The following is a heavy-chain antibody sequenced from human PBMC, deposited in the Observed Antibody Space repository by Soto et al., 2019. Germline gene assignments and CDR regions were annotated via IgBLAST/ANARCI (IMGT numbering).Heavy chain of an antibody. Sequence: KVSCKASGYIFTSYYMYWVRQAPGQGLEWMGIINPSGGSTSYAQKFQGRVTMTRDTSTRTVYMELSSLRSEDTAVNYCARGQYYDDSSGYYLYYFDYWGQGTLVTVSS. J-gene: IGHJ4*02. D-gene: IGHD3-22*01. CDR1: GYIFTSYY. CDR2: INPSGGST. CDR3: ARGQYYDDSSGYYLYYFDY. V-gene: IGHV1-46*01.